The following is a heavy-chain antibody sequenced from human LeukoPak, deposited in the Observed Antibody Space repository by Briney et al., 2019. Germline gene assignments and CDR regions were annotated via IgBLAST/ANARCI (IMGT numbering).Heavy chain of an antibody. D-gene: IGHD3-9*01. Sequence: GGSLRLSCAASEFTFSSYEMNWVRQAPGKGLEWVSYISSSGSTTYYADSVKGRFTISRDNAKNSLYLQMNSLRPEDTAVYYCAKTGSRGGTFRPSYYYYMDVWGEGTTVTISS. CDR2: ISSSGSTT. V-gene: IGHV3-48*03. J-gene: IGHJ6*03. CDR3: AKTGSRGGTFRPSYYYYMDV. CDR1: EFTFSSYE.